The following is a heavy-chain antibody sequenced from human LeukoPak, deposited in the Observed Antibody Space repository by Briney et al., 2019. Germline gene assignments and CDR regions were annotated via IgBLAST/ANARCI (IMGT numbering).Heavy chain of an antibody. J-gene: IGHJ4*02. CDR3: AKDRIQLWLVDY. D-gene: IGHD5-18*01. CDR1: GFTFSSYG. V-gene: IGHV3-30*02. CDR2: IRYDGSNK. Sequence: GGSLRLSCAASGFTFSSYGMHWVRQAPGKGLEWVAFIRYDGSNKYYADSVKVRFTISRDNSKNTLYLQMNSLRAEDTAVYYCAKDRIQLWLVDYWSQGTLVTVSS.